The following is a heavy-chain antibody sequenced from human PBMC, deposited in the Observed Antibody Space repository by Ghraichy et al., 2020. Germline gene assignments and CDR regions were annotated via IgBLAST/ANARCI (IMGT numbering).Heavy chain of an antibody. Sequence: GGSLRLSCAASGFTFSSYSMNWVRQAPGKGLEWVSYISSSSSTIYYADSVKGRFTISRDNAKNSLYLQMNSLRDEDTAVYYCAREATGTTWSYYYYGMDVWGQGTTVTVSS. D-gene: IGHD1-1*01. J-gene: IGHJ6*02. CDR2: ISSSSSTI. CDR1: GFTFSSYS. CDR3: AREATGTTWSYYYYGMDV. V-gene: IGHV3-48*02.